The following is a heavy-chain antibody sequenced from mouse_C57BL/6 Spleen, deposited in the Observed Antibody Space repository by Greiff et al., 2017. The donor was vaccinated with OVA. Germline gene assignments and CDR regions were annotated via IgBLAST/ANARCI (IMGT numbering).Heavy chain of an antibody. CDR3: AKNREGSSGVWYFDV. Sequence: VKLMESGPGLVQPSQSLSITCTVSGFSLTSYGVHWVRQSPGKGLEWLGVIWRGGSTDYTAAFMSRLSITKDNSKSQVFFKMNSLQADDTAIYYCAKNREGSSGVWYFDVWGTGTTVTVSS. V-gene: IGHV2-5*01. J-gene: IGHJ1*03. CDR1: GFSLTSYG. CDR2: IWRGGST. D-gene: IGHD6-1*01.